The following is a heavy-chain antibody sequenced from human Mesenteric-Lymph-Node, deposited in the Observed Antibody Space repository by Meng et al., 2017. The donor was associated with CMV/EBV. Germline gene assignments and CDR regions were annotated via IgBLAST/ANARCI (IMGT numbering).Heavy chain of an antibody. J-gene: IGHJ4*02. V-gene: IGHV3-23*01. D-gene: IGHD3-3*01. CDR1: GFTFNSYA. Sequence: GGSLRLSCAASGFTFNSYAMNWVRQAPEKGLEWVSPISGSGGTTYYADSVKGRFTISRDNSKNTLYLQMNSLRAEDTAVYYCAKETWSGYQALDYWGQGTLVTVSS. CDR2: ISGSGGTT. CDR3: AKETWSGYQALDY.